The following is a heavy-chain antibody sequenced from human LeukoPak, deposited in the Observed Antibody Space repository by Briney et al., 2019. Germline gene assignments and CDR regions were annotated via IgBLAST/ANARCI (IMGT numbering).Heavy chain of an antibody. CDR1: GGSFSGYY. CDR3: ARGPTSRIAAAGTRVDY. V-gene: IGHV4-34*01. D-gene: IGHD6-13*01. J-gene: IGHJ4*02. Sequence: PSETLSLTCAVYGGSFSGYYWSWIRQPPGKGLEWIGEINHSGSTNYNPSLKSRVTISVDTSKNQFSLKLSSVTAADTAVYYCARGPTSRIAAAGTRVDYWGQGTLVTASS. CDR2: INHSGST.